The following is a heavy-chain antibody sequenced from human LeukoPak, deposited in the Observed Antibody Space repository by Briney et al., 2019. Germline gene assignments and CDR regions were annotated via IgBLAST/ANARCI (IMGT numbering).Heavy chain of an antibody. CDR3: ARGEYHYGMDV. V-gene: IGHV3-33*01. J-gene: IGHJ6*02. D-gene: IGHD3-10*01. CDR2: IWYDESNK. CDR1: GFTLSNFG. Sequence: GGSLRLSCAASGFTLSNFGMHWVRQAPGKGLEWVAIIWYDESNKFYGDSVKGRFTISRDNSKNTLFLQMSDLRAEDTAVYYCARGEYHYGMDVWGQGTTVTVAS.